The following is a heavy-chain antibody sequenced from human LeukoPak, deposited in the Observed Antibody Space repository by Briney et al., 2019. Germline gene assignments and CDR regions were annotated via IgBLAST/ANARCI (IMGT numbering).Heavy chain of an antibody. CDR3: ASALRYFDWSSYDY. D-gene: IGHD3-9*01. Sequence: GGSLRLSCAASGFTFSSYAMSWVRQAPGKGLEWVSAISGSGGSTYYADSVKGRFTISRGNSKNTLYLQMNSLRAEDTAVYYCASALRYFDWSSYDYWGQGTLVTVSS. CDR2: ISGSGGST. V-gene: IGHV3-23*01. J-gene: IGHJ4*02. CDR1: GFTFSSYA.